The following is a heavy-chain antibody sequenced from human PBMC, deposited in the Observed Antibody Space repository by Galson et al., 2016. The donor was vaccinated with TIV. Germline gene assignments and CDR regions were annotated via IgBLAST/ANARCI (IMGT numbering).Heavy chain of an antibody. CDR1: GYSFTTYA. V-gene: IGHV1-3*01. Sequence: SVKVSCKASGYSFTTYAMHWVRQAPGQRLEWMGWINAGTGNTKYSQKFQGRVTMTRDTFASTAYMELNSLTSADTAVYYCARPPYCGGDGYKYDRWGQGTLVTVSS. D-gene: IGHD2-21*01. CDR2: INAGTGNT. CDR3: ARPPYCGGDGYKYDR. J-gene: IGHJ5*02.